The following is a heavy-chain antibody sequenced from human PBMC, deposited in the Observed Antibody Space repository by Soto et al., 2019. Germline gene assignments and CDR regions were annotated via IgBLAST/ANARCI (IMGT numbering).Heavy chain of an antibody. J-gene: IGHJ2*01. V-gene: IGHV4-34*01. CDR1: GGSFSASY. Sequence: QVQVQQWGAGLLKPSETLSLTCAVYGGSFSASYWSWIRQLPGKGLEWVGEINQSGNTNYNPSLKSRVTISVDTSKTQFSLKLNSVTAADTAVYYCASRRRQIPGSDPTHWQFDLWGRGTLVTVSS. CDR3: ASRRRQIPGSDPTHWQFDL. D-gene: IGHD2-2*02. CDR2: INQSGNT.